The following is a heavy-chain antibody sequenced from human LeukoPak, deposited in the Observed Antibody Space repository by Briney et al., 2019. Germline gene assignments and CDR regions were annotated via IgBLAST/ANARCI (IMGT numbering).Heavy chain of an antibody. J-gene: IGHJ4*02. CDR2: LYYIGNT. D-gene: IGHD2-2*01. V-gene: IGHV4-30-4*08. Sequence: PSQTLSLTCTVSGGSISSGVYYWSWIRQPQGKGLEWIVYLYYIGNTYYNPSIKSRITISVDTSKNQFSLKLSSVTAADTAVYYCATLERYCSSTSCYGGIDYWGQGTLVTVSS. CDR3: ATLERYCSSTSCYGGIDY. CDR1: GGSISSGVYY.